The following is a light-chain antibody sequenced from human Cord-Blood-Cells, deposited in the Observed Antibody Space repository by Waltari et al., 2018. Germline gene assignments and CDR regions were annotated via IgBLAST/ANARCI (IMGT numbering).Light chain of an antibody. CDR1: SSDVGGYNY. V-gene: IGLV2-14*01. CDR3: SSYTSSSTVV. J-gene: IGLJ2*01. Sequence: QSALTQPASVSGSPGQSITISCPGTSSDVGGYNYVSWYQQHPGKAPILMFYDVSNRPSGVSNRFSGSKSGNTASLTISGLQAEDEADYYCSSYTSSSTVVFGGGTKLTVL. CDR2: DVS.